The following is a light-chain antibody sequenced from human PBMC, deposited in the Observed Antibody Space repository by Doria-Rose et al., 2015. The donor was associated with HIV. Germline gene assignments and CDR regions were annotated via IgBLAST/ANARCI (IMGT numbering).Light chain of an antibody. J-gene: IGKJ4*01. CDR2: AWS. CDR3: QQSYSIALT. V-gene: IGKV1-39*01. CDR1: QSISYY. Sequence: DIQMTQSPSSLSASVGDRVTITCRASQSISYYLNWYQHKPGKAPKLLVDAWSGLQSGVTSRISGSGSGTDVTLTISSLQPVDFAAYFCQQSYSIALTGGGGTKVEI.